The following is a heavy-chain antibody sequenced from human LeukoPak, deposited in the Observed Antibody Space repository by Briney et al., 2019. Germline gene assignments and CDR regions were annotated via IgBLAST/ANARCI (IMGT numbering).Heavy chain of an antibody. V-gene: IGHV3-21*01. CDR2: FSSSSSYI. D-gene: IGHD3-22*01. CDR3: ARGSIYYDSSGYLRSDY. J-gene: IGHJ4*02. Sequence: KPGGSLRLSCAASGFTFSSYSMNWVRQAPGKGLEWVSSFSSSSSYIYYADSVKGRFTISRDNAKNSLYLQMNSLRAEDTAVYYCARGSIYYDSSGYLRSDYWGQGTLVTASS. CDR1: GFTFSSYS.